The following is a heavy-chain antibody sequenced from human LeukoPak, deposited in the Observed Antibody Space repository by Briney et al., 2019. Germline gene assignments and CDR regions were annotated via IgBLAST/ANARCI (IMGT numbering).Heavy chain of an antibody. D-gene: IGHD2-2*01. J-gene: IGHJ4*02. CDR2: INPNSGGT. CDR1: GYTFTGYY. V-gene: IGHV1-2*02. CDR3: ARGWYQLLSSFYFDY. Sequence: GASVKVSCKASGYTFTGYYMHWVRQAPGQGLEWMGWINPNSGGTNYVQKFQGRVTMTRDTSISTAYMELSRLRSDDTAVYYCARGWYQLLSSFYFDYWGQGTLVTVSS.